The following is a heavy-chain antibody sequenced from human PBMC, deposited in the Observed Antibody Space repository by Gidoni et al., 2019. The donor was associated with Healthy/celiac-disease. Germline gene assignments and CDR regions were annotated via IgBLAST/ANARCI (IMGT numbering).Heavy chain of an antibody. CDR2: IWYDGSNK. CDR3: ARDWKWLNFYFDY. V-gene: IGHV3-33*01. CDR1: SSYG. Sequence: SSYGMHWVRQAPGKGLEWVAVIWYDGSNKYYADSVKGRFTISRDNSKNTLYLQMNSLRAEDTAVYYCARDWKWLNFYFDYWGQGTLVTVSS. J-gene: IGHJ4*02. D-gene: IGHD3-22*01.